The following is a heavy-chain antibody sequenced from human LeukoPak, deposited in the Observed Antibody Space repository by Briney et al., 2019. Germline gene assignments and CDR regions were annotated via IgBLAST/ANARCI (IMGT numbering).Heavy chain of an antibody. V-gene: IGHV4-39*07. CDR3: ARDLSLAARNWFDP. D-gene: IGHD6-6*01. CDR1: GGSISSYY. J-gene: IGHJ5*02. Sequence: SETLCLTCTVSGGSISSYYWSWIRQPPGKGLEWIGSIYYSGSTYYNPSLKSRVTISVDTSKNQFSLKLSSVTAADTAVYYCARDLSLAARNWFDPWGQGTLVTVSS. CDR2: IYYSGST.